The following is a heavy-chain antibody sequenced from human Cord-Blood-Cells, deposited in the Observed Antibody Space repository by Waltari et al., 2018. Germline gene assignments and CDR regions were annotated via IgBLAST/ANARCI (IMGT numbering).Heavy chain of an antibody. Sequence: QVQLVESGGGVVQPGRSLRLSCAASGFTFSSYGMHWVRQAPGKGLEWVGVIWYDGSNKYYADAVKGRFTISRDNSKNTLYLQMNSLRAEDTAVYYCARGSLLWFGELFDYWGQGTLVTVSS. J-gene: IGHJ4*02. CDR1: GFTFSSYG. D-gene: IGHD3-10*01. CDR3: ARGSLLWFGELFDY. V-gene: IGHV3-33*01. CDR2: IWYDGSNK.